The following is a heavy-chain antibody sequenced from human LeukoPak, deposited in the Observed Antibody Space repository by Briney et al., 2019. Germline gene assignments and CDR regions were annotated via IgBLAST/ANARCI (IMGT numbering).Heavy chain of an antibody. D-gene: IGHD2-2*02. J-gene: IGHJ3*02. CDR3: ARSTVYCSGANCHNAFDI. CDR2: MNPNSGNT. Sequence: GASVKVSCKASGYPFSRYDLNWVRQATGQGLEWRGWMNPNSGNTGYAQKFQGRVTMTRSTSISTAYMELSSLRSDDTAVYYCARSTVYCSGANCHNAFDIWGQGTMVTVSS. CDR1: GYPFSRYD. V-gene: IGHV1-8*01.